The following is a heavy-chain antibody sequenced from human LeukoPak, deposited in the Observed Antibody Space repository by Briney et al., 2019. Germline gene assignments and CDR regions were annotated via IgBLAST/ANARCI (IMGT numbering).Heavy chain of an antibody. D-gene: IGHD3-9*01. CDR1: GFTFSSYD. CDR2: IGTAGDT. Sequence: GGSLRLSCAASGFTFSSYDMPWVRQATGKGLEWVSAIGTAGDTYYPGSVKGRFTISRENAKNSLYPQMNSLRARDTAVYYCARGVRSDWLLHYYYYYGMDVWGQGTTVTVSS. CDR3: ARGVRSDWLLHYYYYYGMDV. V-gene: IGHV3-13*01. J-gene: IGHJ6*02.